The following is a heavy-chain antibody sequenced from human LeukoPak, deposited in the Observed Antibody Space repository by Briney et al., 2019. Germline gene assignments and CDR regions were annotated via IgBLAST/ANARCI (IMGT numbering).Heavy chain of an antibody. J-gene: IGHJ4*02. D-gene: IGHD6-13*01. V-gene: IGHV4-34*01. CDR2: ISHSGNT. Sequence: SETLSLTCAVYGGSFSNYYWNWIRQPPGKGLEWIGEISHSGNTNYNPSLKGRVTISVDTSKKQFSLKLSSVTAADTAVYYCARGVYIAAAQYGYWGQGTLVTVSS. CDR3: ARGVYIAAAQYGY. CDR1: GGSFSNYY.